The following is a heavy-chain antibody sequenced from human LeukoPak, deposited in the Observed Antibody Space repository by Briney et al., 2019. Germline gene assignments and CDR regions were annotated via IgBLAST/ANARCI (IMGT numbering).Heavy chain of an antibody. CDR2: IYYSGST. CDR3: ARVADIVVVPASHFDY. Sequence: SQTLSLTCTVSGGSISSGGYYWSWIRQHPEKGLEWIGYIYYSGSTYYNPCLKSRVTISVDTSKNQFSLKLRSVTAADTAVYYCARVADIVVVPASHFDYWGQGTLVTVSS. CDR1: GGSISSGGYY. D-gene: IGHD2-2*01. J-gene: IGHJ4*02. V-gene: IGHV4-31*03.